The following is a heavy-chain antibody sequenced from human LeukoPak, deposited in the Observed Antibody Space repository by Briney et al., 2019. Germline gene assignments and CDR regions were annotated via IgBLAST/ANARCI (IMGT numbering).Heavy chain of an antibody. CDR3: ASRKLGNDY. Sequence: SETLSLTCTISGGSVSDYYWSWIRQSPGKGLEWIGYIYHTGSTSYSPSLKSRVTISADTSQNQFSLKLSSVTAADTAVYYCASRKLGNDYWGQGTLVIVSS. J-gene: IGHJ4*02. V-gene: IGHV4-59*02. CDR1: GGSVSDYY. CDR2: IYHTGST. D-gene: IGHD7-27*01.